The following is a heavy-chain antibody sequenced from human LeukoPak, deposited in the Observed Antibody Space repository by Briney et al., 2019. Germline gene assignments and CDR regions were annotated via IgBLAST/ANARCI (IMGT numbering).Heavy chain of an antibody. D-gene: IGHD3-10*01. CDR1: GFTFSSYG. V-gene: IGHV3-30*02. J-gene: IGHJ4*02. Sequence: GGSLRLSCAAPGFTFSSYGMHWVRQAPGKGLEWVAFIRYDGSNKYYADSVKGRFTISRDNSKNTLYLQMNSLRAEDTAVYYCAKMLGDMVRGVIIPSSLGYWGQGTLVTVSS. CDR2: IRYDGSNK. CDR3: AKMLGDMVRGVIIPSSLGY.